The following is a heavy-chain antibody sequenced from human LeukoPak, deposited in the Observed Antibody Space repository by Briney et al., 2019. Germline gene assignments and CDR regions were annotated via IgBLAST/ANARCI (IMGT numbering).Heavy chain of an antibody. J-gene: IGHJ4*02. CDR3: AKDRRNNAHNPNFDY. CDR2: ISGSGGST. D-gene: IGHD1-1*01. Sequence: PGGSLRLSCAASGFTFSSYAMSWVRQAPGKGLGWVSAISGSGGSTYYADSVKGRFTISRDNSKNTLCLQMNSLRAEDTAVFYCAKDRRNNAHNPNFDYWGQGTLVTVSS. CDR1: GFTFSSYA. V-gene: IGHV3-23*01.